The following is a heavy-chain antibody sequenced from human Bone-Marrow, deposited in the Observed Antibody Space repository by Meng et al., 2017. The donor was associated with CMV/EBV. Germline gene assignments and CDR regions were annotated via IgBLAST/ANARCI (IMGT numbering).Heavy chain of an antibody. CDR3: ARNPYSGSLLPDY. Sequence: QVQLCRSGAGVKKPGASVKVSCKASGYTLTGYYMHWVRQAPGQGLEWMGWIKPNRGGTNYAQKFQGRVTMTRDTSISTAYMELSRLRSDDTAVYYCARNPYSGSLLPDYWGQGTLVTVSS. J-gene: IGHJ4*02. CDR1: GYTLTGYY. V-gene: IGHV1-2*02. CDR2: IKPNRGGT. D-gene: IGHD1-26*01.